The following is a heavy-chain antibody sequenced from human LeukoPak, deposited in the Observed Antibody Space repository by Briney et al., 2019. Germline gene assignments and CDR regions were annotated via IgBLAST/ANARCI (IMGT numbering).Heavy chain of an antibody. CDR2: ISAYNSNT. V-gene: IGHV1-18*01. J-gene: IGHJ4*02. Sequence: ASVKVSCKASGYTFTSYGISWVRQAPGQGLEWMGWISAYNSNTNYAQKLQGRVTMTTDTSTSTAYMELRSLRSDDTAVYYCARDRKYQLLSGAYFDYWGQGTLVTVSS. D-gene: IGHD2-2*01. CDR3: ARDRKYQLLSGAYFDY. CDR1: GYTFTSYG.